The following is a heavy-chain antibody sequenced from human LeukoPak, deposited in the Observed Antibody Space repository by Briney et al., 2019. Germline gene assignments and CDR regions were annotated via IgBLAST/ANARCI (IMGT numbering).Heavy chain of an antibody. CDR3: VRGYSGCFLDY. CDR2: INSEGSIA. V-gene: IGHV3-74*01. Sequence: GGSLRLSCAASGFTFSSYWMHWVRQAPGMGLVWVSRINSEGSIASYADSVKGRFTISRDNAKNTLSLQMSSLRAEDTAVYYCVRGYSGCFLDYWGQGTLVTVSS. J-gene: IGHJ4*02. D-gene: IGHD1-26*01. CDR1: GFTFSSYW.